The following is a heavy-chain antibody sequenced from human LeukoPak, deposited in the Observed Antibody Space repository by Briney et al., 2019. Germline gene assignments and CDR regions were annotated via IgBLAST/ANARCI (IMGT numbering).Heavy chain of an antibody. CDR1: GGSISSNNYY. CDR2: IYYTGST. V-gene: IGHV4-39*01. J-gene: IGHJ4*02. CDR3: ARGRDNYNLDY. D-gene: IGHD5-24*01. Sequence: SETLSLTCSVSGGSISSNNYYWGWIRQPPGKGLEWIGSIYYTGSTYNNPSLKARVTISADASKSQFSLKLNSVTAADTAVYYCARGRDNYNLDYWGQGTLVTVSS.